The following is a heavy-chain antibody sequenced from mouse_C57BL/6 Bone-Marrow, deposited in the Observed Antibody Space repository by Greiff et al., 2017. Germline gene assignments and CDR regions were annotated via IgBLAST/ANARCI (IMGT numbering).Heavy chain of an antibody. V-gene: IGHV7-3*01. Sequence: EVKLVESGGGLVQPGGSLSLSCAASGFTFTDYYMSWVRQPPGKALEWLGFIRNKANGYTTEYSASVKGRFTISRDNSQSILYLQMNALRGEDSATYYWARFYGPGVYFDYWGQGTTLTVSS. CDR3: ARFYGPGVYFDY. CDR1: GFTFTDYY. D-gene: IGHD1-2*01. CDR2: IRNKANGYTT. J-gene: IGHJ2*01.